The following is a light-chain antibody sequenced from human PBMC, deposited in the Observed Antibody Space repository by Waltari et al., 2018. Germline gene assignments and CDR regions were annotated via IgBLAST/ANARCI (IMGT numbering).Light chain of an antibody. CDR3: QSYDNSLSGSGV. Sequence: QSILTQPPSVSGAPGQRVTLSCTGSSPTIRAGYHVPWYQPLPGTAPRLLIYGNSNRPSGVPDRFSGSKSGTSASLDITGLQAEDEADYYCQSYDNSLSGSGVFGGGTKLTVL. V-gene: IGLV1-40*01. J-gene: IGLJ3*02. CDR1: SPTIRAGYH. CDR2: GNS.